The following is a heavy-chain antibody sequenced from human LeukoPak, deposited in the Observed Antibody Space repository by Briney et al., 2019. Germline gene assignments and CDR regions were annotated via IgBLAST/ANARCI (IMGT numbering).Heavy chain of an antibody. CDR2: IYYSGST. Sequence: KPSETLSLTCTVSGGSISSSSYYWGWIRQPPGKGLEWIGSIYYSGSTYYNPSLKSRVTISVDTSKNQFSLKLSSVTAADTAVYYCARRGWRDGFGYNWFDPWGQGTLVTVSS. D-gene: IGHD5-24*01. J-gene: IGHJ5*02. V-gene: IGHV4-39*01. CDR3: ARRGWRDGFGYNWFDP. CDR1: GGSISSSSYY.